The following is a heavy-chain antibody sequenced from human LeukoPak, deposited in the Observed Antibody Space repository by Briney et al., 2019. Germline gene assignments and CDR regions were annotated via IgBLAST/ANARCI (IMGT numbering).Heavy chain of an antibody. J-gene: IGHJ6*03. V-gene: IGHV4-61*05. D-gene: IGHD2-15*01. CDR1: GVSISISSYY. CDR3: ARGGDCSGGSGYANYYYYYYMDV. CDR2: IYYSGST. Sequence: PSETLSLTCTVSGVSISISSYYWGWIRQPPGKGLEWIGYIYYSGSTNYNPSLKSRVTISVDTSTNQFSLKLSSVTAADTAVYYCARGGDCSGGSGYANYYYYYYMDVWGKGTTVTVSS.